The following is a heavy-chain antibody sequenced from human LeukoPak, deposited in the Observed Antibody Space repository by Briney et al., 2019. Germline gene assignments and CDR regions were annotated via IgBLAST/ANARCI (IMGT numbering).Heavy chain of an antibody. D-gene: IGHD4-23*01. CDR3: ARRVIYGGKSPFDY. J-gene: IGHJ4*02. Sequence: PSETLSLTCTVSGGSISSSSYYWGWIRQPPGKGLEWIGSIYYSGSTYYNPSLKSRVTISVDTSKNQFSLKLSSVTAADTAVYYSARRVIYGGKSPFDYRGQGTLVTVSS. CDR2: IYYSGST. V-gene: IGHV4-39*01. CDR1: GGSISSSSYY.